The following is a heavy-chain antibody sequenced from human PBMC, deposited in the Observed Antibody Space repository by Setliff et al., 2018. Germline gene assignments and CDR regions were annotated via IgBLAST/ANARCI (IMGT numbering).Heavy chain of an antibody. CDR3: ARDMGQPCYFES. D-gene: IGHD1-1*01. CDR2: IYYTGST. V-gene: IGHV4-39*07. J-gene: IGHJ4*02. Sequence: SETLSLTCTVSGGSISSSPHYWGWIRQPPGKGLEWIGSIYYTGSTYYNPSLKSRVTMSVDTSKRQFSLKLGSATAADTAVYYCARDMGQPCYFESWGLGTLVT. CDR1: GGSISSSPHY.